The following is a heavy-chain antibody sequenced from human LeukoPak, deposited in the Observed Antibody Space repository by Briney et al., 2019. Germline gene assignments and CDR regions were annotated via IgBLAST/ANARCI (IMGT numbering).Heavy chain of an antibody. CDR2: NGNA. Sequence: SETLSLTCIVSGGSVSSDIYHWSWIRQAPGKGLEWIGHNGNANYNPSLQSRVTISIDTSKNHFTLSLNSVTAADTAVYYCATYYVGAGGRGHWGPGTLVTVSS. CDR3: ATYYVGAGGRGH. D-gene: IGHD2-21*01. CDR1: GGSVSSDIYH. J-gene: IGHJ4*02. V-gene: IGHV4-61*03.